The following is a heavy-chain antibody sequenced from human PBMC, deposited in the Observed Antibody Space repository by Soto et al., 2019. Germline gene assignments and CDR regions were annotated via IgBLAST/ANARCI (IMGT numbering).Heavy chain of an antibody. CDR1: GFIFSDHY. CDR2: STNKANSYTA. CDR3: TRDDSGAFGAY. J-gene: IGHJ4*02. Sequence: EVQLVESGGGLVQPGGSLRISCAASGFIFSDHYMDWVRQAPGMGLEWVGRSTNKANSYTAQYAASVKGRFTISRDDSKHSLYLQMNSLKSDDTAVYYCTRDDSGAFGAYWGQGTLVTVSS. V-gene: IGHV3-72*01. D-gene: IGHD3-10*01.